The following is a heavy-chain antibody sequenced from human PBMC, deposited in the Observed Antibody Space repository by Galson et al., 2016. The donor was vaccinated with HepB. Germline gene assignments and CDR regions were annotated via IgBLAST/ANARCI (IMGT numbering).Heavy chain of an antibody. CDR2: IYHSGNT. Sequence: EPLSLTCTVSGGSIRGSIYYWGWIRQPPGKGLEWIGSIYHSGNTYYSPSLSPSLKSRVTISVDTSKNQFSLKLRSVTAADAAVYYCASHDDSDWDYWGQGTLVTVSP. D-gene: IGHD3-9*01. V-gene: IGHV4-39*01. CDR1: GGSIRGSIYY. J-gene: IGHJ4*02. CDR3: ASHDDSDWDY.